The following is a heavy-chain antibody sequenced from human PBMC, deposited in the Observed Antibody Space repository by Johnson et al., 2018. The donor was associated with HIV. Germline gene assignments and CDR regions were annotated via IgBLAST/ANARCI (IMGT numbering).Heavy chain of an antibody. CDR3: ARDQFGTITTGGDGAFDI. D-gene: IGHD5-24*01. Sequence: VQLVESGGGLVQPGGSLRLSCAASGFTFSNYDMHWVRQATGKGLEWVSAIGTAGDTYYPGSVKGRFTISRDNSKNTLYLQMNSLRSEDTGVFYCARDQFGTITTGGDGAFDIWGQGTMVTVSS. CDR1: GFTFSNYD. V-gene: IGHV3-13*04. CDR2: IGTAGDT. J-gene: IGHJ3*02.